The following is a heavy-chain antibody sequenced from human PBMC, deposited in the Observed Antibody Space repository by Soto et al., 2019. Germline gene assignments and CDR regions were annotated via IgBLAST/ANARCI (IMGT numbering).Heavy chain of an antibody. CDR3: ARDRWRRIRGYSGYDRGVRDYYYYGMDV. J-gene: IGHJ6*02. CDR2: MYTSGST. D-gene: IGHD5-12*01. V-gene: IGHV4-4*07. Sequence: PSETLSLTCTVSGGSISSYYWNWIRQPAGKRLEWIGRMYTSGSTNYNPSLKSRVTMSVDTSKNQFSLKLRSVTAADTAVYYCARDRWRRIRGYSGYDRGVRDYYYYGMDVWGQGTTVTVSS. CDR1: GGSISSYY.